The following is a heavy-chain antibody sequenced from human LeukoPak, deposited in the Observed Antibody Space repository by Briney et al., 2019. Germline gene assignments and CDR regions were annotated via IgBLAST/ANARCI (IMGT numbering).Heavy chain of an antibody. Sequence: SETLSLTCAVYGGSFSGYYWSWIRQPPGKGLEWIGEINHSGSTNYNPSLKSRVTISVDTSKNRFSLKLSSVTAADTAVYYCARGLNIGKLDYWGQGTLVTVSS. D-gene: IGHD2/OR15-2a*01. V-gene: IGHV4-34*01. CDR3: ARGLNIGKLDY. J-gene: IGHJ4*02. CDR2: INHSGST. CDR1: GGSFSGYY.